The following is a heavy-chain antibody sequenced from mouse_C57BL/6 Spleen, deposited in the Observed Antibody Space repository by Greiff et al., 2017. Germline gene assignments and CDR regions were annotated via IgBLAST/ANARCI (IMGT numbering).Heavy chain of an antibody. D-gene: IGHD1-1*01. Sequence: VQLKESGAELVRPGTSVKMSCKASGYTFTNYWIGWAKQRPGHGLEWIGDIYPGGGYTNYNEKFKGKATLTADKSSSTAYMQFSSLTSEDSAIYYCARGFYYYGSSYDYAMDYWGQGTSVTVSS. CDR1: GYTFTNYW. CDR3: ARGFYYYGSSYDYAMDY. V-gene: IGHV1-63*01. J-gene: IGHJ4*01. CDR2: IYPGGGYT.